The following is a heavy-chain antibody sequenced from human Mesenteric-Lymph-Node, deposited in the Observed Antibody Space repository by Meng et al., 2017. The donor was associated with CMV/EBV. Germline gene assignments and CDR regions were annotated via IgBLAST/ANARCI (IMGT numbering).Heavy chain of an antibody. CDR2: IYSPDNA. J-gene: IGHJ4*02. CDR1: GFTFSSYA. V-gene: IGHV3-23*03. Sequence: GGSLRLSCAASGFTFSSYAMSWVRLAPGRGLEWVSLIYSPDNAYYGDSVGGRFTISRDNSKNTLYLQMNSLRAEDTAVYYCARYCTGVTCSLRAFDYWGQGTLVTVSS. D-gene: IGHD2-8*02. CDR3: ARYCTGVTCSLRAFDY.